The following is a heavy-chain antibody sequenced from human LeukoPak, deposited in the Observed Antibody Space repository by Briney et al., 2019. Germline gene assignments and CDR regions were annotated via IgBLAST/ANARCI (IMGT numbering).Heavy chain of an antibody. Sequence: GGSLRLSCVASGFTFSSYSMNWVRQAPGKGLEWVSYISRSSSTIYYAGSVKGRFTISRDNGKNSLYLQMNSLRGEDTAVYFCAKRDYYDSSGYAPLFDYWGQGTLVTVSP. CDR2: ISRSSSTI. J-gene: IGHJ4*02. CDR3: AKRDYYDSSGYAPLFDY. CDR1: GFTFSSYS. V-gene: IGHV3-48*01. D-gene: IGHD3-22*01.